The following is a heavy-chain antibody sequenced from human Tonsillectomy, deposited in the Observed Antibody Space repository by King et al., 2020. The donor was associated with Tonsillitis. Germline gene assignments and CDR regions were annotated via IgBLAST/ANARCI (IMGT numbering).Heavy chain of an antibody. CDR3: SKDESWWLPSQNWFDP. D-gene: IGHD2-15*01. Sequence: VQLVESGGGVVQPGTSLRLSCAASGFTFSSYSMHWVRQAPGKGLEWVAVIWYDGSKKYYGDFVKGRFTISRDNSKNTLFLQMKSLRGEDTAVYNWSKDESWWLPSQNWFDPWGQGTPVTVSS. CDR2: IWYDGSKK. CDR1: GFTFSSYS. J-gene: IGHJ5*02. V-gene: IGHV3-33*03.